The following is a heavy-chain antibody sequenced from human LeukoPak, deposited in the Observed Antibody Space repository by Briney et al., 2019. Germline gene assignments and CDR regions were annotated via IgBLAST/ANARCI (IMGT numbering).Heavy chain of an antibody. V-gene: IGHV4-34*01. CDR1: GGSFSGYY. Sequence: SETLSLTCAVYGGSFSGYYWSWIRQPPGKGLEWIGEINHSGSTNYNPSLKSRVTISLDTSKNQFSLKLSSVTAADTAVYYCARDDTPYGSGSYSNWGQGTLVTVSS. J-gene: IGHJ4*02. CDR3: ARDDTPYGSGSYSN. CDR2: INHSGST. D-gene: IGHD3-10*01.